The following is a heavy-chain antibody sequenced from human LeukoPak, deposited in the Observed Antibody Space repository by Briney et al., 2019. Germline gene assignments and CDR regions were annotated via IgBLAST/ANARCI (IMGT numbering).Heavy chain of an antibody. Sequence: GGSLRLSCAASGFTVSSNYMSWVRQAPGKGLEWVSVIYSGGSTYYADSVKGRFTISRDNSKNTLYLQMNSLRAEDTAVYYCARSAARPPNYYYGMDVWGQGTTVTVSS. CDR3: ARSAARPPNYYYGMDV. J-gene: IGHJ6*02. V-gene: IGHV3-53*01. CDR2: IYSGGST. CDR1: GFTVSSNY. D-gene: IGHD6-13*01.